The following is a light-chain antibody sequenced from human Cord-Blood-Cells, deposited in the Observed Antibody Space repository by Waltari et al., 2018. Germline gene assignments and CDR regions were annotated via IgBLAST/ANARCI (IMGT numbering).Light chain of an antibody. CDR3: AAWDDSLNGWV. V-gene: IGLV1-44*01. J-gene: IGLJ3*02. CDR1: SSNIGSNT. CDR2: SNN. Sequence: QSVLTQPPSASGTPGQRVTISCSGSSSNIGSNTVNWYQQLPGTAPKLLLYSNNHRPSGVPDRFSGSKSGTSASLAISGLQSEDEADYYCAAWDDSLNGWVFGGGTKLTVL.